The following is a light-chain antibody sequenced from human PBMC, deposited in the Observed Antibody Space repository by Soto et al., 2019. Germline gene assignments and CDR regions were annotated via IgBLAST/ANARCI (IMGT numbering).Light chain of an antibody. CDR2: DAS. CDR1: QSVSSY. Sequence: EIVLTQSPGTLSLSPGERATLSCRASQSVSSYLAWYQQKPGQAPRLLIYDASNRATGIPGRFSGSGSETDFTLTISSLEPEDFAVYYCQQRSNWRKLTFCGGTKVEIK. J-gene: IGKJ4*01. CDR3: QQRSNWRKLT. V-gene: IGKV3-11*01.